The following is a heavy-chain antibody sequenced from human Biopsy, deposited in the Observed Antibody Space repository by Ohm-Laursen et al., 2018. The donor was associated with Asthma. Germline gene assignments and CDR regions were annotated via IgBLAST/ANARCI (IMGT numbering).Heavy chain of an antibody. CDR1: PGSINDYY. CDR3: ARGQGRGIQLWSLDP. D-gene: IGHD5-18*01. V-gene: IGHV4-59*01. CDR2: VHSSGST. J-gene: IGHJ5*02. Sequence: PGTLSLTCTVSPGSINDYYWNWIRQFPGKGLEWIGYVHSSGSTRFNPSLKSRVTVSVDTSVDQVSLKLSSVSAADTAVYFCARGQGRGIQLWSLDPWGQGILVTVSS.